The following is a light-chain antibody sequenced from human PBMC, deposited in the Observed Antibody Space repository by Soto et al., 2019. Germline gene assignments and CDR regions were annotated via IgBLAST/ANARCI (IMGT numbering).Light chain of an antibody. J-gene: IGKJ5*01. CDR1: HDISTF. V-gene: IGKV1-9*01. Sequence: DIHLTHSPSLLSSSIGDIVTITCLASHDISTFLAWYQQKPGKAPKLLIYEASALQSGVPSRFSGSGSGTEFTLTISGLLPEDFAAYHCQQLYTLPFTFGQGTRLEIK. CDR2: EAS. CDR3: QQLYTLPFT.